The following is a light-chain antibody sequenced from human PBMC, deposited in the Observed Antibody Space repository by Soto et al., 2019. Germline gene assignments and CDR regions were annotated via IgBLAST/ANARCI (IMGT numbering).Light chain of an antibody. CDR2: GAS. J-gene: IGKJ4*01. CDR1: QSLSSSY. Sequence: EIVLTQSPDTLSFSPGDRATLSCRASQSLSSSYLAWYQQKPGQAPRLLIYGASSRATGIPDRFSGSGSGTDFTLTISRLEPEDFAVDYCQQYGSSPALTFGGGTKVEIE. V-gene: IGKV3-20*01. CDR3: QQYGSSPALT.